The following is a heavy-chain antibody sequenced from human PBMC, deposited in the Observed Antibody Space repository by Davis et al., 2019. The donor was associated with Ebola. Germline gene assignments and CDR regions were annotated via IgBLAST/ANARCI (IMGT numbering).Heavy chain of an antibody. D-gene: IGHD2-2*01. J-gene: IGHJ6*02. CDR2: IDPIHPYT. V-gene: IGHV5-10-1*01. CDR3: ARVRLGYCSSTSCYYYGMDV. CDR1: GYSFTSYW. Sequence: GGSLRLSCKGSGYSFTSYWISWVRQMPGKGLEWMGRIDPIHPYTNYSPSFQGHVTISADKSISTAYLQWSSLKASDTAMYYCARVRLGYCSSTSCYYYGMDVWGQGTTVTVSS.